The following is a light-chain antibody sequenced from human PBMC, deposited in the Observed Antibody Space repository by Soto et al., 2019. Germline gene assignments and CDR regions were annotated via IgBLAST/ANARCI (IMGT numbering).Light chain of an antibody. CDR3: MQALQAWT. V-gene: IGKV2-28*01. J-gene: IGKJ1*01. CDR1: QSLLHSNGYNY. Sequence: DIVMTQSPLSLPVTPGEPASISCRSSQSLLHSNGYNYLDWYLQKPGQPPQLLIYLGSSRASGVPDRFSGSASGTDFTLKISRVEAEDVGVYYCMQALQAWTFGQGTKV. CDR2: LGS.